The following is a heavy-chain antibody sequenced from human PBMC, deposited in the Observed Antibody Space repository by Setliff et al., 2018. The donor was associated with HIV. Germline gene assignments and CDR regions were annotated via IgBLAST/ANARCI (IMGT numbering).Heavy chain of an antibody. CDR2: IHTSGTT. Sequence: PSETLSLTCTVSGDSSSNDYWTWVRQPPGKGLEWIGNIHTSGTTKYNPSLKSRVTISVDTSKNQVSLKLSSVTAADTAVYYCARVVDADYLDYWGQGTPVTVSS. J-gene: IGHJ4*02. CDR1: GDSSSNDY. V-gene: IGHV4-4*08. D-gene: IGHD2-15*01. CDR3: ARVVDADYLDY.